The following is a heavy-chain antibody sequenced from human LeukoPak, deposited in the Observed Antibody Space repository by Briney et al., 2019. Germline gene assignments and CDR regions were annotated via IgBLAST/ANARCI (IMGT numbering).Heavy chain of an antibody. V-gene: IGHV3-74*01. D-gene: IGHD2/OR15-2a*01. J-gene: IGHJ4*02. Sequence: GGSLRLSCAASGNYWMHWVRQVPGKGLVWVSHINSDGSWTSYADSVKGRFTISKDNTKNTVYLQMNSLRAEDTAVYYCVSFYETYWGRGTLVTVSS. CDR3: VSFYETY. CDR2: INSDGSWT. CDR1: GNYW.